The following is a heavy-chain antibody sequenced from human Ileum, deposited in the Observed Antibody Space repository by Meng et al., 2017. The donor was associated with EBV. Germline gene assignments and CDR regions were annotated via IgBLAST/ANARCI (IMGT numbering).Heavy chain of an antibody. Sequence: EVQRVGSGGGLVQPGGSLRLSCAASGFTFSNAWMTWVRQAPGKGLEWVGRIKSTTDGGTTDYAAPVKGRFTISRDDSKNTLFLQMDSLKTEDTAVYYCEGWRYWGQGTLVTVSS. CDR1: GFTFSNAW. V-gene: IGHV3-15*01. J-gene: IGHJ4*02. CDR2: IKSTTDGGTT. D-gene: IGHD2-15*01. CDR3: EGWRY.